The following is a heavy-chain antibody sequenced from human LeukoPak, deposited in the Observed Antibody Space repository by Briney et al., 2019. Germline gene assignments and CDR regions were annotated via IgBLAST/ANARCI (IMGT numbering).Heavy chain of an antibody. Sequence: GGSLRLSCAASGFTFSTYSMNWVRQAPGKGLEWVSSISGSGSFKFYTDPVKGRFTISRDNVKRSLYLKLSSLRAEDTAVYYCARHYYGDYYQSGYGMDVWGQGTTVTVSS. V-gene: IGHV3-21*01. D-gene: IGHD4-17*01. J-gene: IGHJ6*02. CDR3: ARHYYGDYYQSGYGMDV. CDR2: ISGSGSFK. CDR1: GFTFSTYS.